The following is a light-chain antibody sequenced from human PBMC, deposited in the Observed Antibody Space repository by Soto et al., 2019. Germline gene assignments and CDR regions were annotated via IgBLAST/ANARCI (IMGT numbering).Light chain of an antibody. J-gene: IGLJ1*01. CDR3: AAWDDSLSGDV. CDR1: SSNIGSNY. CDR2: RNN. V-gene: IGLV1-47*01. Sequence: QSVLTQPPSASGTPGQRVTISCSGSSSNIGSNYVYWYQQLPGTAPKLLIYRNNQRPSGVPGRFSGSKSGTSASLAISGLRSEDEADYYCAAWDDSLSGDVFGTGTKVTVL.